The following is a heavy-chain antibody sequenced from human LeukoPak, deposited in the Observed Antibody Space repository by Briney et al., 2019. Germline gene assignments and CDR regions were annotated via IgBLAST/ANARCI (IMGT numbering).Heavy chain of an antibody. V-gene: IGHV3-30*04. CDR3: ARDPGIMVRGSRRGYDGNYYYMDV. J-gene: IGHJ6*03. D-gene: IGHD3-10*01. CDR1: GFTFSSYA. CDR2: ISYDGSNK. Sequence: GGSLRLSCAASGFTFSSYAMHWVRQAPGKGLEWVAIISYDGSNKYYADSVKGRFTISRDNSKNTLYLQMNSLGTDDTAVYYCARDPGIMVRGSRRGYDGNYYYMDVWGKGTTVTISS.